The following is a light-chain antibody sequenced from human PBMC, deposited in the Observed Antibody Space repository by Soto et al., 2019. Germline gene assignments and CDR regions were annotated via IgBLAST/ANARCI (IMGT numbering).Light chain of an antibody. CDR3: QQYKSYPYS. CDR2: DVS. V-gene: IGKV1-5*01. J-gene: IGKJ2*03. CDR1: QSIEGW. Sequence: DVQMTQSPSTLSASVGDRVTITCRASQSIEGWLAWFQHKPGKAPKVIIYDVSTLESGVSPRFSGSGYGTEFTLTISSLQADDFASYHCQQYKSYPYSFGQGTKLEIK.